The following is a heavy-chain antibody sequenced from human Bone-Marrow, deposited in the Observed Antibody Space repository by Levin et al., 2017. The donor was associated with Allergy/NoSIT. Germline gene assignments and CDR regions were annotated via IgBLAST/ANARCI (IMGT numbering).Heavy chain of an antibody. CDR1: GGPFSGCY. CDR3: ARGPTFYYDSSGPPRGLDF. J-gene: IGHJ4*02. CDR2: INQSGSA. Sequence: SETLSLTCGVSGGPFSGCYWAWIRQPPGKGLEWIGEINQSGSASYNPSLKSRVTISRDTSKNQFSLKLTSVTAADTAGYYCARGPTFYYDSSGPPRGLDFWGQGTLVTVSS. D-gene: IGHD3-22*01. V-gene: IGHV4-34*01.